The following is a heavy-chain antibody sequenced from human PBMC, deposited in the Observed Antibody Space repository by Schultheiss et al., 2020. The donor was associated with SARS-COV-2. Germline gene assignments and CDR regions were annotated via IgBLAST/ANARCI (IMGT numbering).Heavy chain of an antibody. CDR1: GGSISSNY. CDR2: IYYSGST. CDR3: ARDNSSELWLGNYYYGMDV. V-gene: IGHV4-59*12. J-gene: IGHJ6*02. Sequence: SETLSLTCNVSGGSISSNYWSWIRQPPGKGLEWIGYIYYSGSTNYNPSLKSLVTISLDTSKNQFYLKLSSVTAADTAVYYCARDNSSELWLGNYYYGMDVWGQGTTVTVSS. D-gene: IGHD6-19*01.